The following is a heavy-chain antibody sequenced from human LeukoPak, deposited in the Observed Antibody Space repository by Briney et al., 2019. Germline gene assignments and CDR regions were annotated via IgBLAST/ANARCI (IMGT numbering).Heavy chain of an antibody. CDR1: GLTFGDYA. CDR2: ISSKAYGGTT. J-gene: IGHJ4*02. CDR3: SRITIFGVVIPSGGYFDY. V-gene: IGHV3-49*01. Sequence: GGSLRLSCTASGLTFGDYAMSWFRQAPGKGLEWVGCISSKAYGGTTEYAASVKGRFTISRDGSKSIAYLQMNSLKTEDTAVYYCSRITIFGVVIPSGGYFDYWGQGTLVTVSS. D-gene: IGHD3-3*01.